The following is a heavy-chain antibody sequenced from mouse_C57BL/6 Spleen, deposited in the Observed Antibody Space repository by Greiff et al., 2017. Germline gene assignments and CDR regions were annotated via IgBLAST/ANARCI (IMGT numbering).Heavy chain of an antibody. CDR1: GYTFTSYW. J-gene: IGHJ2*01. D-gene: IGHD1-1*01. CDR3: ARPPITTVVAFDY. CDR2: IHPNSGST. Sequence: QVQLKQPGAELVKPGASVKLSCKASGYTFTSYWMHWVKQRPGQGLEWIGMIHPNSGSTNYNEKVKSKATLTIDKSSSTAYMQLSSLTSEDSAVYYCARPPITTVVAFDYWGQGTTLTVSS. V-gene: IGHV1-64*01.